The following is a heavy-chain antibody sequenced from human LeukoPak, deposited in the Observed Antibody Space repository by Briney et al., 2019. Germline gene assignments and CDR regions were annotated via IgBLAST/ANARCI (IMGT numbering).Heavy chain of an antibody. V-gene: IGHV4-61*08. CDR2: MHYSGTT. Sequence: SETLSLTCSVSGGSISGGSISGYHWSWIRQPPGKGLELIAYMHYSGTTHYNPSLKSRVSISVDTSRKQISLELTSVTAADTAVYYCAKYAAHYYDSRSFYLDYWGQGTLVTVSS. J-gene: IGHJ4*02. D-gene: IGHD3-10*01. CDR1: GGSISGGSISGYH. CDR3: AKYAAHYYDSRSFYLDY.